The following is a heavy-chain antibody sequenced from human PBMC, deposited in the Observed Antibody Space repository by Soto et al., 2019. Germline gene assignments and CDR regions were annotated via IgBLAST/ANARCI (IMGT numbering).Heavy chain of an antibody. CDR1: GYTFTSYA. CDR2: INASNGNT. CDR3: ARIAMDYYYYGMDV. J-gene: IGHJ6*02. Sequence: ASVKVSCKASGYTFTSYAMHWVRQAPGQRLEWMGGINASNGNTKYAQKFQGRVTITTDKSTSTAYMELRSLRSDDTAVYYCARIAMDYYYYGMDVWGQGTTVTVSS. V-gene: IGHV1-3*01. D-gene: IGHD5-18*01.